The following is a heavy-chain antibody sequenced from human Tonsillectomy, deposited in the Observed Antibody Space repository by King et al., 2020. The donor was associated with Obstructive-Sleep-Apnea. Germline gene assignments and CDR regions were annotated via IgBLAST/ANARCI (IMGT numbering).Heavy chain of an antibody. V-gene: IGHV3-30*04. CDR3: ARDKSPTYYYDSSGYYLDY. J-gene: IGHJ4*02. CDR1: GFTFSSYA. D-gene: IGHD3-22*01. Sequence: VQLVESGGGVVQPGRSLRLSCAASGFTFSSYAMHWVRQAPGKGLEWVAVISDDGSNKYYADSVKGRFTISRDNSKNTLYLRMNSLRAEDTAVYYCARDKSPTYYYDSSGYYLDYWGQGTLVTVSS. CDR2: ISDDGSNK.